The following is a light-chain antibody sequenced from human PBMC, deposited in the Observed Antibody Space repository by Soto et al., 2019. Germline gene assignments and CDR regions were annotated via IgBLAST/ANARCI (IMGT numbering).Light chain of an antibody. J-gene: IGKJ1*01. CDR1: HSVSSD. Sequence: VVTQSPATLSVFPGETATLSCRASHSVSSDLAWYQQRPGQAPRLLIYGASTRATGIPARFRGSGSGTEFRLTISSLQSEDFATYYCQQYNTRHPKMAFGRGTKV. CDR2: GAS. V-gene: IGKV3-15*01. CDR3: QQYNTRHPKMA.